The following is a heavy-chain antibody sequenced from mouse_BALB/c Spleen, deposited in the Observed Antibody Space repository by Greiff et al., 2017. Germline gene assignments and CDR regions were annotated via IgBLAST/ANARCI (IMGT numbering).Heavy chain of an antibody. D-gene: IGHD2-12*01. CDR2: IDPANGNT. J-gene: IGHJ2*01. Sequence: EVKLQESGAELVKPGASVKLSCTASGFNIKDTYMHWVKQRPEQGLEWIGRIDPANGNTKYDPKFQGKATITADTSSNTAYLQLSSLTSEDTAVYYCARDTTGRFDYWGQGTTLTVSS. V-gene: IGHV14-3*02. CDR3: ARDTTGRFDY. CDR1: GFNIKDTY.